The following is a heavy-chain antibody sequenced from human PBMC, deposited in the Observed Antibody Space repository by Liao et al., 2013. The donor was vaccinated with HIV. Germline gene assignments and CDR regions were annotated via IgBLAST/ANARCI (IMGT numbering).Heavy chain of an antibody. D-gene: IGHD3-22*01. V-gene: IGHV4-34*01. J-gene: IGHJ4*02. CDR1: GGSFSGYY. CDR3: AREGANTYRYDSSAYYETAY. Sequence: QVQLQQWGAGLLKPSETLSLTCAVYGGSFSGYYWSWIRQPPGKGLEWIGEINHSGSTNYNPSLKSRVTISVDTSKNQFSLKVSSVTAADTAVYYCAREGANTYRYDSSAYYETAYWGQGTLVTVSS. CDR2: INHSGST.